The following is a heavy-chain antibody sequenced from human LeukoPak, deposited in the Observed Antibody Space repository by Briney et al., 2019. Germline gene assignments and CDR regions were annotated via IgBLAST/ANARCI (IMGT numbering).Heavy chain of an antibody. J-gene: IGHJ3*02. Sequence: SETLSLTCTVSGGSISSRHYCWGWVRQPPGTGLEWLGSIYYSGSTYYNPSLKSRLTMLIDTSENQFSLNLNSVTAADTAIYYCASPRLRAVAGSIAFDIWGQGTMVTVSS. V-gene: IGHV4-39*01. D-gene: IGHD6-19*01. CDR3: ASPRLRAVAGSIAFDI. CDR2: IYYSGST. CDR1: GGSISSRHYC.